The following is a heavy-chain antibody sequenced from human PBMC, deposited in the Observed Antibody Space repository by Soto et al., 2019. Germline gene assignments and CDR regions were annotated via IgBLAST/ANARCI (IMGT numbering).Heavy chain of an antibody. CDR2: ISSSGTTI. CDR3: ASVDPPAKS. V-gene: IGHV3-11*01. Sequence: QVQLVESGGGLVKPGGSLRLSCAASGFTFSDYYMSWFRQAPGKGLELVSYISSSGTTIYYADSVKGRFTTSSDNAKNSLYPQRNSLRAEDSSVYYSASVDPPAKSWGQGTLVTVSS. CDR1: GFTFSDYY. J-gene: IGHJ5*02. D-gene: IGHD2-2*01.